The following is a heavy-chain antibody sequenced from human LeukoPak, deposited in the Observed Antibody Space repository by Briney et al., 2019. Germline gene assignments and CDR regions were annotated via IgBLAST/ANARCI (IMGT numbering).Heavy chain of an antibody. V-gene: IGHV1-69*06. Sequence: SVKVSCKASGGTFSSYAISWVRQAPGQGLEWMGGIVPIFGTANYAQKFQGRVTITADKSTSTAYMELSSLRSEDTAVYYCAINGDYDILTGYYHWGQGTLVTVSS. CDR3: AINGDYDILTGYYH. CDR2: IVPIFGTA. J-gene: IGHJ4*02. D-gene: IGHD3-9*01. CDR1: GGTFSSYA.